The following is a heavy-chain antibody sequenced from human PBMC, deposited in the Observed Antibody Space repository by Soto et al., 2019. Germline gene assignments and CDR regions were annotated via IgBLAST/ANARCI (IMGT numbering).Heavy chain of an antibody. CDR2: ISAYNGNT. CDR1: GHTLNSYG. D-gene: IGHD3-10*01. Sequence: QVQLVQSGAEVKKPGASVKVSCKASGHTLNSYGISWVRQAPGQGLEWMGWISAYNGNTNYSQKLQGRVTVTTDTATSTAYMELRSLRSDDTAVYYCATYYGSGSFDFWGQGTLVTVSS. CDR3: ATYYGSGSFDF. V-gene: IGHV1-18*01. J-gene: IGHJ4*02.